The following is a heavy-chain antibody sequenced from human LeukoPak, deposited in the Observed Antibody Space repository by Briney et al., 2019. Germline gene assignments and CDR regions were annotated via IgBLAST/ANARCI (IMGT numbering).Heavy chain of an antibody. J-gene: IGHJ4*02. D-gene: IGHD3-22*01. CDR2: IIHSGST. V-gene: IGHV4-34*12. CDR3: ARGTYYYDSSGYYTPFDY. CDR1: GASFSGYY. Sequence: PETRSPTRAVYGASFSGYYWSWVRHPPGKGLGWIGEIIHSGSTNYNPSLKSRVTISVDTSKNQFSLKLSSVTAADTAVYYCARGTYYYDSSGYYTPFDYWGQGTLVTVSS.